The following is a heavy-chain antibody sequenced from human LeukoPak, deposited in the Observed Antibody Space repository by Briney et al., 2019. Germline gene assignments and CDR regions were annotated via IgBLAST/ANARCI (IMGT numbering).Heavy chain of an antibody. V-gene: IGHV4-39*07. D-gene: IGHD3-16*01. CDR2: IYYSGST. J-gene: IGHJ5*02. CDR1: GGSISSSSYY. CDR3: AREVYYFIDP. Sequence: SETLSLTCTVSGGSISSSSYYWGWIRQPPGKGLEWIGSIYYSGSTNYNPSLKSRLTISVDTSKNQFSLKLSSVTAANTAVYYCAREVYYFIDPWGQGTLVTVSS.